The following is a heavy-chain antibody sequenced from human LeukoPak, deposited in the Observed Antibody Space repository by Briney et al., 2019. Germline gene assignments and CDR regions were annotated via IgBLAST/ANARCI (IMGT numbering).Heavy chain of an antibody. CDR1: GGSFSGYY. D-gene: IGHD2-15*01. J-gene: IGHJ6*03. CDR3: ARGMRGYCSGGSCSYYYYYYMDV. CDR2: INHSGST. V-gene: IGHV4-34*01. Sequence: PSETLSLTCAVYGGSFSGYYWSWIRQPPGKGLEWIGEINHSGSTNYNPSLKSRVTISVDTSKNQISLKLSSVTAAGTAVYYCARGMRGYCSGGSCSYYYYYYMDVWGKGTTVTVSS.